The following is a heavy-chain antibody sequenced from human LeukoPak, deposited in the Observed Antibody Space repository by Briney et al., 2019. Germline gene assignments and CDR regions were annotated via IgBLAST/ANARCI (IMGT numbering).Heavy chain of an antibody. CDR1: GGSFSGYY. CDR2: INHSGST. CDR3: AKGEDTATSPDY. V-gene: IGHV4-34*01. J-gene: IGHJ4*02. Sequence: SETLSLTCAIYGGSFSGYYWSWIRQPPGKGLEWIGEINHSGSTNYNPSLKSRVTISVDTSKNQFSLKLSSVTAADTAVYYCAKGEDTATSPDYWGQGTLVTVSS. D-gene: IGHD5-18*01.